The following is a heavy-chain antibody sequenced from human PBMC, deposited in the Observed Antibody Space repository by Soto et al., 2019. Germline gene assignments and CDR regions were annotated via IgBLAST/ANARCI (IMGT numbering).Heavy chain of an antibody. Sequence: GGSLRLSCTASGFTFGDYAMTWVRQAPGKGLEWVGFIRSKAYGGTTEYAASVKGRFTISRDDSKTIAYLQMNSLKTEDTAVYYCTRAPYSALDYWGQGTLVTVSS. CDR1: GFTFGDYA. J-gene: IGHJ4*02. D-gene: IGHD6-13*01. CDR2: IRSKAYGGTT. CDR3: TRAPYSALDY. V-gene: IGHV3-49*04.